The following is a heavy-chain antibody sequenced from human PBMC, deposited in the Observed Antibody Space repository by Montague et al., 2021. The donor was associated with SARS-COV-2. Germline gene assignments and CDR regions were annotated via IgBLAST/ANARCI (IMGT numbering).Heavy chain of an antibody. Sequence: SETLSLTCTVSGGSISSSSYYWGWIRQPPGQGLEWIGSIYYSGSTYYNPFLKSRVTISVDTSKNQFSLKLSSVTAADTAVYYCARQENSSGWFKPDAFDIWGQGTMVTVSS. D-gene: IGHD6-19*01. CDR1: GGSISSSSYY. CDR2: IYYSGST. CDR3: ARQENSSGWFKPDAFDI. V-gene: IGHV4-39*01. J-gene: IGHJ3*02.